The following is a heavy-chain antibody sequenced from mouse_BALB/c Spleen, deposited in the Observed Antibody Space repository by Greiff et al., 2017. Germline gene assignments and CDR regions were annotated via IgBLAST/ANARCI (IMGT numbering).Heavy chain of an antibody. CDR1: GFTFSSYA. CDR3: AAYGSSYNWYFDV. V-gene: IGHV5-6-5*01. CDR2: ISSGGST. J-gene: IGHJ1*01. Sequence: EVKLQESGGGSVKPGGSLKLSCAASGFTFSSYAMSWVRQTPEKRLEWVASISSGGSTYYPDSVKGRFTISRDNARNILYLQMSSLRSEDTAMYYCAAYGSSYNWYFDVWGAGTTVTVSS. D-gene: IGHD1-1*01.